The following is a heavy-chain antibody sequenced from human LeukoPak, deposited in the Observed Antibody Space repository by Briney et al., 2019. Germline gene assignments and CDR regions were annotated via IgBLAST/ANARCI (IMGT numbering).Heavy chain of an antibody. CDR1: GGSISSYY. D-gene: IGHD2-2*01. CDR3: ARYRCSKICQFDY. Sequence: SETLSLTCTVSGGSISSYYWSWIRQPAGKGLEWVGRISTSGSTNYNPSLKSRVSMSLDTSKNQFSLNLISVTAADTAVYYCARYRCSKICQFDYWGQGTLVTVSS. V-gene: IGHV4-4*07. J-gene: IGHJ4*02. CDR2: ISTSGST.